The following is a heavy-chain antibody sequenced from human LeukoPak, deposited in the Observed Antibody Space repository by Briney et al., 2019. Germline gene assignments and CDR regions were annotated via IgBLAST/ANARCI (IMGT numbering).Heavy chain of an antibody. CDR3: ARIWYFGDNNWRYFDY. V-gene: IGHV3-7*01. CDR2: IDPDGSET. J-gene: IGHJ4*02. D-gene: IGHD1-20*01. Sequence: GGSLRLSCAASGFSFSNYWMSRVRQAPGKGLEWVANIDPDGSETQYVGSVKGRFTTSRDNAKNSLYLQMNSLRAEDTAIYYCARIWYFGDNNWRYFDYWGQGTLVTVSS. CDR1: GFSFSNYW.